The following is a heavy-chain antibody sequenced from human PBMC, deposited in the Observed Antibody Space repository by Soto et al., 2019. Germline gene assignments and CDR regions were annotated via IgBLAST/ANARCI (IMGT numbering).Heavy chain of an antibody. CDR1: GFIFSDYY. V-gene: IGHV3-11*01. CDR2: ISGNGRII. Sequence: QVLLVESGGGLVKRGGSLRLSCTTSGFIFSDYYMHWIRQAPGKGLEWISYISGNGRIIQYADSAKGRFTISRDNAQNSLYLQMNSLRAEDTALYFCARDFDADSRTDFDYWGQGTLVTVSS. J-gene: IGHJ4*02. D-gene: IGHD4-17*01. CDR3: ARDFDADSRTDFDY.